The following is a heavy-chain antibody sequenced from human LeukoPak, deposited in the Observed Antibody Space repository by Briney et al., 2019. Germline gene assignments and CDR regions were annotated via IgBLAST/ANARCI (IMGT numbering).Heavy chain of an antibody. CDR2: IIPIFGTA. CDR1: GGTFSSYG. D-gene: IGHD5-18*01. Sequence: ASVKVSCKASGGTFSSYGISWVRQAPGQGLEWMGGIIPIFGTANYAQKFQGRVTITADESTSTAYMELSSLRSEDTAVYYCARARRYSYGYWDYWGQGTLVTVSS. CDR3: ARARRYSYGYWDY. V-gene: IGHV1-69*13. J-gene: IGHJ4*02.